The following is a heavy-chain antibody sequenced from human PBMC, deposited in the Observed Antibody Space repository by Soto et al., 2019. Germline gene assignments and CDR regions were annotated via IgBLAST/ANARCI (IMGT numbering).Heavy chain of an antibody. J-gene: IGHJ4*02. V-gene: IGHV3-23*01. CDR2: ISPNGQGI. Sequence: PGEALRVSFGVSGFTVTSNCVSWLRQAPGKGLEWVSAISPNGQGICYADAVKGRFTLSRDISRNTVFLQRDSLRPEDTAVYYCANDRQYPRDYFHYWGQGSLVRVS. CDR3: ANDRQYPRDYFHY. D-gene: IGHD4-4*01. CDR1: GFTVTSNC.